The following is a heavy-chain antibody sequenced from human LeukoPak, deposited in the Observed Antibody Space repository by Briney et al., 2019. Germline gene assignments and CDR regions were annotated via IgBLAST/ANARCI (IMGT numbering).Heavy chain of an antibody. CDR1: GYTFTSYG. J-gene: IGHJ5*02. Sequence: GASVKVSCKASGYTFTSYGISWVRQAPGQGLEWMGWISAYNGNTNYAQKLQGRVTMTTDTSTSTAYMELRSLRSDDTAVYYCARRNGFITMVRGVIIGFFWFDPWGQGTLVTVSS. CDR2: ISAYNGNT. V-gene: IGHV1-18*01. CDR3: ARRNGFITMVRGVIIGFFWFDP. D-gene: IGHD3-10*01.